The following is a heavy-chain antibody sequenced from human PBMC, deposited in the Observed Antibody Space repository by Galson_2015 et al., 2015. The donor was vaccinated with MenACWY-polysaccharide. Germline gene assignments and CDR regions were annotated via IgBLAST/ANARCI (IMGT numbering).Heavy chain of an antibody. V-gene: IGHV3-7*01. CDR2: IKGVGSVK. J-gene: IGHJ3*01. CDR3: ARAPAFVAVYL. D-gene: IGHD2-15*01. CDR1: GFTFSIYW. Sequence: RLACEASGFTFSIYWMGWLRQAPGKGLEWVAIIKGVGSVKLYEDSVRGRFTIYRDNAKNSLYLQMDSLRVEDTAIYYCARAPAFVAVYLWGQGTIVTVSS.